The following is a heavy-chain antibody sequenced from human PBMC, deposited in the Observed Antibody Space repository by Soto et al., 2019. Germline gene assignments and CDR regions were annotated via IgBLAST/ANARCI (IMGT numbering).Heavy chain of an antibody. V-gene: IGHV1-24*01. J-gene: IGHJ4*02. CDR2: FDPEDGET. CDR1: GYTLTELS. Sequence: ASVKVSCQVSGYTLTELSMHWVRQAPGKGLEWMGGFDPEDGETIYAQKFQGRVTMTEDTSTDTAYMELSSLRSEDTAVYYCATLHPGNPANFDYWGQGTLVTVSS. D-gene: IGHD6-13*01. CDR3: ATLHPGNPANFDY.